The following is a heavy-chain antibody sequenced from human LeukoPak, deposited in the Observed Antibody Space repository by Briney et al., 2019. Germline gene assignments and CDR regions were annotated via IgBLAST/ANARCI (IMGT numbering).Heavy chain of an antibody. Sequence: GGSLRLSCVASGFTVSSNYMSWVRQAPGKGLEGLSIIYDGGNTHYADSVKDRFIIPRDNSKNTLYLQMTSLRAEDTAVYYCAREGEWLAYFDYWGQGILVTVSS. CDR2: IYDGGNT. D-gene: IGHD6-19*01. CDR1: GFTVSSNY. V-gene: IGHV3-66*01. CDR3: AREGEWLAYFDY. J-gene: IGHJ4*02.